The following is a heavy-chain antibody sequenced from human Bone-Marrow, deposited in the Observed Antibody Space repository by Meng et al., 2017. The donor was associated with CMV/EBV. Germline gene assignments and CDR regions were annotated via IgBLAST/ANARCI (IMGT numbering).Heavy chain of an antibody. CDR3: ARDPSKVRFLEWLLSSIDY. Sequence: GESLKISCAASGFSFSSYGMSWVRQAPGKGLEWVAVISYDGSNKYYADSVKGRFTISRDNSKNTLYLQMNSLRAEDTAVYYCARDPSKVRFLEWLLSSIDYWGQRTLVTVSS. J-gene: IGHJ4*02. V-gene: IGHV3-30*03. CDR1: GFSFSSYG. D-gene: IGHD3-3*01. CDR2: ISYDGSNK.